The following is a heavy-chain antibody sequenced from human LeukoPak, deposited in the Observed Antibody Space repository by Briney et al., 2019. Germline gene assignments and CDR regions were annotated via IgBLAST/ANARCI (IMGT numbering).Heavy chain of an antibody. J-gene: IGHJ1*01. Sequence: PSETLSLTRTVSGGSISSYYWNWIRQPPGKGLEWIGYIYNSGSTNYNPSLKSRVTISVDTSKNQFSLKLGSVTAADSAVYYCARGGIVGPTTPLTHWGQGTQVTVSS. CDR3: ARGGIVGPTTPLTH. CDR1: GGSISSYY. V-gene: IGHV4-59*01. D-gene: IGHD1-26*01. CDR2: IYNSGST.